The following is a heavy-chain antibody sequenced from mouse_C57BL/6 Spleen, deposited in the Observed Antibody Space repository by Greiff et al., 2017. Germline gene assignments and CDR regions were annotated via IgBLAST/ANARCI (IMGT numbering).Heavy chain of an antibody. CDR3: ARNYDYDGGLFDY. D-gene: IGHD2-4*01. V-gene: IGHV1-47*01. Sequence: QVQLKESGAELVKPGASVKMSCKASGYTFTTYPIEWMKQNHGKSLEWIGNFHPYNDDTKYNEKFKGKATLTVEKSSSTVYLELSRLTSDDSAVYCCARNYDYDGGLFDYWGQGTTLTVSS. CDR1: GYTFTTYP. J-gene: IGHJ2*01. CDR2: FHPYNDDT.